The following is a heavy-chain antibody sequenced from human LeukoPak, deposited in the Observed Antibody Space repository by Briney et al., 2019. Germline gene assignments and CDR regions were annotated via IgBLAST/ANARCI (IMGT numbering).Heavy chain of an antibody. J-gene: IGHJ3*02. Sequence: ASVKVSCKASGYTFTSYAMNWVRQAPGQGLEWMGWISAYNGNTNYAQKLQGRVTMTTDTSTSTAYMELRSLRSDDTAVYYCAREKSSGWYGTLDAFDIWGQGTMVTVSS. CDR2: ISAYNGNT. D-gene: IGHD6-19*01. CDR1: GYTFTSYA. CDR3: AREKSSGWYGTLDAFDI. V-gene: IGHV1-18*01.